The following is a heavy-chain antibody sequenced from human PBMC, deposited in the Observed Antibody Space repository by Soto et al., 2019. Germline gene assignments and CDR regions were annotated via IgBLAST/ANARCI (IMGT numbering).Heavy chain of an antibody. V-gene: IGHV1-8*01. J-gene: IGHJ5*02. Sequence: QVQLVQSGAEVKKPGASVKVSCKASGYTFTSYDINWVRQATGQGLEWMGWMNPNSGNTGYAQKIQGRVTMTRNTSISTAYMELSSLRSEDTAVYYCAGGLLAQQLFAPSWFDPWGQGTLVTVSS. CDR3: AGGLLAQQLFAPSWFDP. D-gene: IGHD6-13*01. CDR1: GYTFTSYD. CDR2: MNPNSGNT.